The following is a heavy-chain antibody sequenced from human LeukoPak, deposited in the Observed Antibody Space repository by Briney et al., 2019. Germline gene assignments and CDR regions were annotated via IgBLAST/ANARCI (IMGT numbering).Heavy chain of an antibody. CDR3: ARDGLGYSGYRRMAFDI. D-gene: IGHD5-12*01. V-gene: IGHV1-69*05. J-gene: IGHJ3*02. CDR1: GCTFTSYA. CDR2: IFPIFGTA. Sequence: GASVKVSCKASGCTFTSYAMHWVRQAPGQGLEWMGGIFPIFGTANYAQKFQGRVTITTDESTSTAYMELSSLRSEDTAVYYCARDGLGYSGYRRMAFDIWGQGTMVTVSS.